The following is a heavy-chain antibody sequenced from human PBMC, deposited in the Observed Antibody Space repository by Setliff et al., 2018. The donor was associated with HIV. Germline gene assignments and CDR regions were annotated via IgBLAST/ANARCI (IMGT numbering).Heavy chain of an antibody. J-gene: IGHJ4*02. CDR3: ARRLSSGSYFGY. V-gene: IGHV3-7*03. D-gene: IGHD6-19*01. CDR1: GFTFSNYW. Sequence: ASGFTFSNYWMSWVRQAPGKGLEWVANIKQDGSEKYYVDSVKGRFTISRDNAKNSLYLQMNSLRAEDTAVYYCARRLSSGSYFGYWGQGTLVTVSS. CDR2: IKQDGSEK.